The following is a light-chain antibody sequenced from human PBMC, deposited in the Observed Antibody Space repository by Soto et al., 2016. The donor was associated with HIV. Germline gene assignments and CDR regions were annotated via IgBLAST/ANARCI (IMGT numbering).Light chain of an antibody. V-gene: IGKV1-9*01. J-gene: IGKJ4*01. Sequence: DIHLTQSPSLLSASVGERITITCRASQGISSNLAWYQQRPGMAPNLLIYAASSLQTGVPSRFKGGGSGTHFTLTISSLQPEDVATYYCQQFHSFPLTFGRRDQGRDQT. CDR3: QQFHSFPLT. CDR2: AAS. CDR1: QGISSN.